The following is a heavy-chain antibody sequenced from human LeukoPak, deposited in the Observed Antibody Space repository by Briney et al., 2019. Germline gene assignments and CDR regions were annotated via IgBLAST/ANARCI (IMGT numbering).Heavy chain of an antibody. V-gene: IGHV1-69*13. CDR1: GYTLTELS. CDR3: ARAHTMPPYYYYYGTDV. CDR2: IIPIFGTA. J-gene: IGHJ6*02. D-gene: IGHD2-2*01. Sequence: SVKVSCKVSGYTLTELSMHWVRQAPGQGLEWMGGIIPIFGTANYAQKFQGRVTITADESTSTAYMELSSLRSEDTAVYYCARAHTMPPYYYYYGTDVWGQGTTVTVSS.